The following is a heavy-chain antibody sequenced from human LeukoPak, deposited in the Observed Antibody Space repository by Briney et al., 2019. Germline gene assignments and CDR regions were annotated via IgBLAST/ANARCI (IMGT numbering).Heavy chain of an antibody. D-gene: IGHD1-14*01. CDR2: IHHSGST. CDR1: GGSFSGYY. J-gene: IGHJ2*01. V-gene: IGHV4-34*01. CDR3: ARPLTGDWYFDL. Sequence: SETLSLTCAVYGGSFSGYYWSWIRQPPGKGLEWIGSIHHSGSTYYNPSLKSRVTISVDTSKNKISLKLSSVTAADTAIYYCARPLTGDWYFDLWGRGTLVTVSS.